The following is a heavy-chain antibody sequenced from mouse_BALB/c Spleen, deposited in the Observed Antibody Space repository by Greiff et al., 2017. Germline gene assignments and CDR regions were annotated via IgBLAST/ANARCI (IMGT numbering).Heavy chain of an antibody. CDR3: ARNGNYEYYFDY. V-gene: IGHV14-3*02. D-gene: IGHD2-1*01. J-gene: IGHJ2*01. CDR1: GFNIKDTY. Sequence: VQLQQPGAELVKPGASVKLSCTASGFNIKDTYMHWVKQRPEQGLEWIGRIDPANGNTKYDPKFQGKATITADTSSNTAYQQLSSLTSEDTAVYYCARNGNYEYYFDYWGQGTTLTGSS. CDR2: IDPANGNT.